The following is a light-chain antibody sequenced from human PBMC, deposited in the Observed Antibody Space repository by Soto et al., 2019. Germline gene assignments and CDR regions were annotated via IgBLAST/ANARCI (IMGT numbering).Light chain of an antibody. CDR3: QQSYSAPT. CDR1: QSINIY. J-gene: IGKJ1*01. V-gene: IGKV1-39*01. Sequence: DVQMTQSPSSLSASVGDRVTITCRASQSINIYLSWYQQNAGKAPKLLIYAASTLQSGVPSRFSGSGSGTDFSLTISSLPPEDFATYYCQQSYSAPTFGQGTKVEIK. CDR2: AAS.